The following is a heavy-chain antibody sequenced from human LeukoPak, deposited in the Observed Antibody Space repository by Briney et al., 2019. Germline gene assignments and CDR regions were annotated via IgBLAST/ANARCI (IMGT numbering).Heavy chain of an antibody. CDR1: GGSISSGGYS. V-gene: IGHV4-30-2*01. J-gene: IGHJ5*02. D-gene: IGHD4-17*01. CDR3: ARSHDYGDYESWFDP. CDR2: IYHSGST. Sequence: PSETLSLTCAVSGGSISSGGYSWSWIRQPPGKGLEWIGYIYHSGSTNYNPSLKSRVTISVDTSKNQFSLKLSSVTAADTAVYYCARSHDYGDYESWFDPWGQGTLVTVSS.